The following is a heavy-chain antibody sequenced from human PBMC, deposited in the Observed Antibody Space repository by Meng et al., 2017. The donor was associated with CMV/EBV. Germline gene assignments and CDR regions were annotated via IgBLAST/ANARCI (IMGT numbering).Heavy chain of an antibody. V-gene: IGHV4-59*01. CDR1: GGSISSYY. Sequence: SETLSLTCTVSGGSISSYYWSWIRQPPGKGLEWIGYIYYSGSTNYNPSLKSRVTISVDTSKNQFSLKLSSVTAADTAVHYCARDLPGGWFDPWGQGTLVTVSS. D-gene: IGHD1-14*01. J-gene: IGHJ5*02. CDR3: ARDLPGGWFDP. CDR2: IYYSGST.